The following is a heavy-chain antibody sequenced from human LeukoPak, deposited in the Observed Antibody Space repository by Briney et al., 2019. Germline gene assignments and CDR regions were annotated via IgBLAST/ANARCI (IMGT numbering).Heavy chain of an antibody. CDR1: GGTFSSYA. Sequence: ASVKVSCKASGGTFSSYAISWVRQAPGQGLEWMGGIIPIFGTANYAQKFQGRVTITADESTSTAYMELSSLRSEDTAVYYCAILSHGGGVGYCTNGVCHNWFDPWSQGTLVTVSS. CDR2: IIPIFGTA. V-gene: IGHV1-69*13. D-gene: IGHD2-8*01. CDR3: AILSHGGGVGYCTNGVCHNWFDP. J-gene: IGHJ5*02.